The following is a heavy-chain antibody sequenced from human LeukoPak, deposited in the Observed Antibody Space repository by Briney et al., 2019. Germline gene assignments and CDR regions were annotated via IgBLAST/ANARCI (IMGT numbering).Heavy chain of an antibody. J-gene: IGHJ4*02. CDR2: IYTSGST. V-gene: IGHV4-4*07. D-gene: IGHD2-2*01. CDR1: GGSISSYY. CDR3: ARHGGLGYCSSTSCHGFDY. Sequence: SETLSLTCTVSGGSISSYYWSWIRQPAGKGLEWIGRIYTSGSTNYNPSLKSRVIMSVDTSKKQFSLKLSSVTAADTAVYYCARHGGLGYCSSTSCHGFDYWGQGTLVTVSS.